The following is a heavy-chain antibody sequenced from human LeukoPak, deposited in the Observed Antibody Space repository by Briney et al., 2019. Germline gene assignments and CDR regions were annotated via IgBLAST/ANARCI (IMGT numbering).Heavy chain of an antibody. CDR3: AREVQLRFLEWLPSPNWFDP. D-gene: IGHD3-3*01. V-gene: IGHV1-2*02. CDR2: INPNSGGT. CDR1: GYTFTGYY. Sequence: ASVKVSCKASGYTFTGYYMHWVRQAPGQGLEWMGWINPNSGGTNYAQKFQGRVTIARDTSISTAYMELSRLRSDDTAVYYCAREVQLRFLEWLPSPNWFDPWGQGTLVTVSS. J-gene: IGHJ5*02.